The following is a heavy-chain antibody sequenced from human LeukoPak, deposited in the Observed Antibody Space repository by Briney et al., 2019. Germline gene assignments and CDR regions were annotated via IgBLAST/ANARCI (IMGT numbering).Heavy chain of an antibody. D-gene: IGHD2-15*01. Sequence: PSETLSLTCAVYGGSFSGYYWSWIRQPPGKGLEWIGEIIHSGITNYNPSLKSRVTISVDTSKNQLSLQLTSVTAADTGVYYCARGKDIGKYYFDYWGQGILVTVSS. J-gene: IGHJ4*02. V-gene: IGHV4-34*01. CDR2: IIHSGIT. CDR3: ARGKDIGKYYFDY. CDR1: GGSFSGYY.